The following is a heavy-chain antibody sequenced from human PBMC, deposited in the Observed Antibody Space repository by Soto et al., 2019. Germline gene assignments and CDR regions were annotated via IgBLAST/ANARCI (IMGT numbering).Heavy chain of an antibody. J-gene: IGHJ4*02. Sequence: PGGSLRLSCVGSGFDVTTNCMRWVRQAPGKGLECVSIVCTGGATHYADPVKGRFTISRDRSKNTVHLQMNNVRAEDTAVYYCVRDKRTISGIFPGYWGQGTQVTVSS. CDR2: VCTGGAT. V-gene: IGHV3-53*01. CDR3: VRDKRTISGIFPGY. CDR1: GFDVTTNC. D-gene: IGHD1-1*01.